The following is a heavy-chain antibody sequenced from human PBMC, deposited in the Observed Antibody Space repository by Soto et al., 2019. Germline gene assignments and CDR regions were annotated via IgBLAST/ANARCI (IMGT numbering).Heavy chain of an antibody. CDR3: AKEHTRFNSGWCFDY. Sequence: QVQLVESGGGVVQPGRSLRLSCEASGFSFTSYGIQWVRQAPGKGLEWVAVISYNGGLKYYANSVKGRFTISRDNSKNTAYLQMASLRVEDTAVYYCAKEHTRFNSGWCFDYWGQGNLVTVSS. CDR1: GFSFTSYG. D-gene: IGHD6-19*01. J-gene: IGHJ4*02. CDR2: ISYNGGLK. V-gene: IGHV3-30*18.